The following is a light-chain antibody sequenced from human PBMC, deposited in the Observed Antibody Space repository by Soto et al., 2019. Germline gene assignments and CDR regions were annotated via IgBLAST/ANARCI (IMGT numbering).Light chain of an antibody. J-gene: IGKJ1*01. CDR2: GAS. V-gene: IGKV3D-15*01. CDR3: QQYNNWPPWWT. Sequence: EVVLTHSPATLSVSPGERATLSCRASQSISDNLAWYQLRPGQAPRLLIYGASTRATGIPARFSGSGAGTDFTLTISSLQSEDSALYYCQQYNNWPPWWTFGQGTKVDIK. CDR1: QSISDN.